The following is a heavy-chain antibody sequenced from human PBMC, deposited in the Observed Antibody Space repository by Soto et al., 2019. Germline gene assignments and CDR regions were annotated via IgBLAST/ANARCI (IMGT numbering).Heavy chain of an antibody. J-gene: IGHJ6*02. CDR3: ARKPPGAIQGWAYGMDV. Sequence: EVQLVETGGGLIQPGGSLRLSCAASGFTVTSNYMIWVRQPPGKGLEWVSTTFSGGTTNYASSVKGRFTISRDNSKNTLYLQMNSLRVEDTSVYYCARKPPGAIQGWAYGMDVWGQGTTLSVSS. D-gene: IGHD2-2*01. CDR1: GFTVTSNY. V-gene: IGHV3-53*02. CDR2: TFSGGTT.